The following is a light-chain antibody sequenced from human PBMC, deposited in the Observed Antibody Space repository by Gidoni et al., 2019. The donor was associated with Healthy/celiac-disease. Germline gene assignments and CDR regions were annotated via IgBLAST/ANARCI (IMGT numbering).Light chain of an antibody. CDR3: QQYNSYPYT. V-gene: IGKV1-16*02. Sequence: DIQMNQSPSSLSASVGDRVTNTCRASPGISYYLAWFQQKPEKAPKSMIYAASSLQGGVASKFGGSGSVTYFTLTISSLQPEDFASYYCQQYNSYPYTFGQGTQLEIK. CDR2: AAS. J-gene: IGKJ2*01. CDR1: PGISYY.